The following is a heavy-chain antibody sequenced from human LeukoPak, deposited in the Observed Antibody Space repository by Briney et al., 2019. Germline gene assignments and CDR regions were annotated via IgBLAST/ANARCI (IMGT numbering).Heavy chain of an antibody. D-gene: IGHD1-1*01. CDR1: GFTFITAW. Sequence: GGSLRLSCAASGFTFITAWMTSGRQAPGKRPEWVGDIGRDGNETYYVNARKSRFTISRDNAMNSQFLQMNSQRAEDTAVYYCERDREGFSRYDYWGQGALVTV. J-gene: IGHJ4*02. CDR3: ERDREGFSRYDY. CDR2: IGRDGNET. V-gene: IGHV3-7*01.